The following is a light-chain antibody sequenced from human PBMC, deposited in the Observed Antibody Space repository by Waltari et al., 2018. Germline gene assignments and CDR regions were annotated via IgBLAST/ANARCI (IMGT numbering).Light chain of an antibody. CDR3: QQYYSTQSWT. V-gene: IGKV4-1*01. CDR1: QRVLYSSTNKNH. Sequence: DIVMTQSPDSLAVSLGERAPHNCKSSQRVLYSSTNKNHLAWSQQKPGQPPKLLIYWASNRESGVPDRFSGSGSGTDFTLTISSLQAEDVAVDYCQQYYSTQSWTFGQGTKVEIK. J-gene: IGKJ1*01. CDR2: WAS.